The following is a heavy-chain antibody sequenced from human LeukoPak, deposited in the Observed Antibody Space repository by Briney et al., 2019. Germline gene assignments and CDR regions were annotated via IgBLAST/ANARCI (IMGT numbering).Heavy chain of an antibody. CDR1: GGSISNYY. J-gene: IGHJ4*02. Sequence: SETLSLTCTVSGGSISNYYWSWIRQPPGKGLEWIGYIYYSGSTNYNPSLKSRVTISVDTSKNQFSLKLSSVTAADTAVYCCARHVFGSGSFPEYWGQGTLVTVSS. CDR2: IYYSGST. CDR3: ARHVFGSGSFPEY. V-gene: IGHV4-59*08. D-gene: IGHD3-10*01.